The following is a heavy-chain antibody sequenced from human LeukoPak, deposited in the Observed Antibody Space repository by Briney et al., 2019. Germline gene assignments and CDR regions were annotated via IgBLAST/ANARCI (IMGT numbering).Heavy chain of an antibody. CDR3: ASDPYASSGYADY. J-gene: IGHJ4*02. CDR2: INPNGGET. V-gene: IGHV1-2*06. Sequence: ASVKVSCKASGYTFTAYYMHWVRQAPGQGLEWMGRINPNGGETNFAQRFHGRVTMTRDMSIRTVYMELISLRVDDTAVYYCASDPYASSGYADYWGQGTLVTVSS. D-gene: IGHD3-22*01. CDR1: GYTFTAYY.